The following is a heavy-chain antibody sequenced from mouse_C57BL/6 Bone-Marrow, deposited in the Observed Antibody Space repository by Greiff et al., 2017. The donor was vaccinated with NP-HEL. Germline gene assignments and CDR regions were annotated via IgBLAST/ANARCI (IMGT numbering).Heavy chain of an antibody. CDR3: ARHPGFDY. CDR2: ISNGGGST. Sequence: EVHLVESGGGLVQPGGSLKLSCAASGFTFSDYYMYWVRQTPEKRLEWVAYISNGGGSTYYPDTVKGRFTISRDNAKNTLYLQMSRLKSEDTAMYYCARHPGFDYWGQGTTLTVSS. CDR1: GFTFSDYY. J-gene: IGHJ2*01. V-gene: IGHV5-12*01. D-gene: IGHD4-1*01.